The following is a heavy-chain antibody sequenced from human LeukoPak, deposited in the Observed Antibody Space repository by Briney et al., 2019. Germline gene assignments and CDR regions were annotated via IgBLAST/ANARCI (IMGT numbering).Heavy chain of an antibody. CDR2: IQYDGSNE. Sequence: PGGSLRLSCAASGLTFSSYGMHWVRQAPGKGLEWVAYIQYDGSNEQYADSVKGRFSISRDSSKNILYLQMNSLRAEDTAVYYCAKDRCSNGIGCYYYYMDVWGKGTTVTISS. CDR3: AKDRCSNGIGCYYYYMDV. V-gene: IGHV3-30*02. CDR1: GLTFSSYG. J-gene: IGHJ6*03. D-gene: IGHD2-8*01.